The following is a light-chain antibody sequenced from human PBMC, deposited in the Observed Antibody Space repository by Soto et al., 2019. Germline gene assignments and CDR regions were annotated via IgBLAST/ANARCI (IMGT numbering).Light chain of an antibody. CDR1: QDINSY. CDR2: SAS. CDR3: QQLDTYPLT. Sequence: DIQLTQSPSFLSASVGDRVTITCRASQDINSYLAWYQQKPGKAPNLLIYSASTLQSGVPSRFSGSGSGTEFTLTISSLQPEDFVTYYRQQLDTYPLTFGEGTKVDIK. J-gene: IGKJ4*01. V-gene: IGKV1-9*01.